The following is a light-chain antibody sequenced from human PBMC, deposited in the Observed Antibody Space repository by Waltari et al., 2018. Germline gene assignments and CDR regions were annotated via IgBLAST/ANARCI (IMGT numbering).Light chain of an antibody. CDR3: QQSYSSIT. V-gene: IGKV1-39*01. CDR1: QTISNF. Sequence: DIQLTQSPSSLSASVGDRVTVTCRASQTISNFLNWYQQIPGKAPRLLIYGASTLQSGVPSRFSGNGSGTDFTRTISSLQPEDFAIYYWQQSYSSITFGGGTKVDIK. J-gene: IGKJ4*01. CDR2: GAS.